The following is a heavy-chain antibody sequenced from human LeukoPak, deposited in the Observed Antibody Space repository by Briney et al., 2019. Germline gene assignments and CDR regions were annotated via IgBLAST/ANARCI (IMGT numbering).Heavy chain of an antibody. CDR2: VDYTGST. J-gene: IGHJ4*02. CDR3: ARHRSTPPYVTPLLFDY. Sequence: SETLSLTCTVSGGSISSTIYYWGWIRQPPGKGLEWIGSVDYTGSTYYNPSLKSRVTISVDTSKNQVSLRLSSVTAADTAVFSCARHRSTPPYVTPLLFDYGGQGPRATVSS. D-gene: IGHD2-21*01. V-gene: IGHV4-39*01. CDR1: GGSISSTIYY.